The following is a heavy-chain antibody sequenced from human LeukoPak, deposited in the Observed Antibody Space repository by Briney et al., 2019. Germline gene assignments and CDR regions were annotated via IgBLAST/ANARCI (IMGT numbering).Heavy chain of an antibody. CDR3: ARGVVVAPRSAFDI. V-gene: IGHV3-7*01. Sequence: GGSLRLSCAASGFTFSSYWITWVRQAPGKGLEWVANINQDGSEKCYVDSVKGRFTISRDNAKNSLSLQMNSLRVEDTAVYYCARGVVVAPRSAFDIWAKGQWSPSLQ. CDR1: GFTFSSYW. CDR2: INQDGSEK. D-gene: IGHD2-2*01. J-gene: IGHJ3*02.